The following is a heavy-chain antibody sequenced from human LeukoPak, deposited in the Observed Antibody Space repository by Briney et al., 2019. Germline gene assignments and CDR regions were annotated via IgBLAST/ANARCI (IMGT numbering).Heavy chain of an antibody. V-gene: IGHV2-70*11. CDR2: IDWDDDK. CDR3: AHIGMEGIAAVHDAFDI. D-gene: IGHD6-13*01. CDR1: GFSLTTSGMC. J-gene: IGHJ3*02. Sequence: SGPALVKPTQTLTLTCTFSGFSLTTSGMCVSWIRQPPGKALEWLARIDWDDDKYYSPSLKTRLTISKDTSKNQVVLTMTNMDPVDTATYYCAHIGMEGIAAVHDAFDIWGQGTMVTVSS.